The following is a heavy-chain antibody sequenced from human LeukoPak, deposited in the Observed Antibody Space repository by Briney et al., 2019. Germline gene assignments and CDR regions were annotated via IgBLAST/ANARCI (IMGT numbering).Heavy chain of an antibody. Sequence: SETLSLTCAVYGGSFSGYYWSWIRQPLGKGLEWIGEINHSGSTNYNPSLKSRVTISVDTSKNQFSLKLSSVTAADTAAYYCARGLRPYSSSSVLGYWGQGTLVTVSS. CDR1: GGSFSGYY. CDR2: INHSGST. CDR3: ARGLRPYSSSSVLGY. J-gene: IGHJ4*02. D-gene: IGHD6-6*01. V-gene: IGHV4-34*01.